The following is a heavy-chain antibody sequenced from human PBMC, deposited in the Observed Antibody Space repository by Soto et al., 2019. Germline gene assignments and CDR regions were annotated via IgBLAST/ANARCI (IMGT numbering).Heavy chain of an antibody. CDR1: GFTFSSYG. V-gene: IGHV3-30*18. J-gene: IGHJ4*02. CDR2: ISYDGSNK. CDR3: AKELLEWLLRQRMDFGY. D-gene: IGHD3-3*01. Sequence: QVQLVESGGGVVQPGRSLSLSCAASGFTFSSYGMHWVRQARGKGLEWVAVISYDGSNKYYADSVKGRFTISRDNSKNTLYLQMNSLRAEDTAVYYCAKELLEWLLRQRMDFGYWGQGTLVTVSS.